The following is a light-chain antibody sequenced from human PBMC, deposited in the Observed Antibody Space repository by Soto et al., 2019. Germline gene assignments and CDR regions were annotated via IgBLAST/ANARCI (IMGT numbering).Light chain of an antibody. CDR3: QQFGRSVT. Sequence: PGDRATLSCRASQSLSVSYIAWYQQKPGQAPRLLIYDASTRAPGIPDRFSGSGSGTDFILTISRLEPEDFAVYYCQQFGRSVTFGGGTKVEI. V-gene: IGKV3-20*01. J-gene: IGKJ4*01. CDR1: QSLSVSY. CDR2: DAS.